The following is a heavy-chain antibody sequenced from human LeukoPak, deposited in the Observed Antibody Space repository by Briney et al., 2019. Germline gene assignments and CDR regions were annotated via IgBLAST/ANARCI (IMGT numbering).Heavy chain of an antibody. D-gene: IGHD3-16*02. CDR1: GGSISSGGYY. V-gene: IGHV4-30-2*01. CDR3: ARSPLDDYVWGSYRYTRQGGNFDY. Sequence: PSQTLSLTCTVSGGSISSGGYYWSWIRQPPGKGLEWIGYIYHSGSTYYNPSLKSRVTISVDRSKNQFSLKLSSVTAADTAVYYCARSPLDDYVWGSYRYTRQGGNFDYWGQGTLVTVSS. J-gene: IGHJ4*02. CDR2: IYHSGST.